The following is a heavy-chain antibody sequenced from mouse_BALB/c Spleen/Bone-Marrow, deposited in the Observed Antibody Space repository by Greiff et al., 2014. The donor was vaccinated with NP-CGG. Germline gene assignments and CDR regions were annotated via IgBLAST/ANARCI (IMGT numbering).Heavy chain of an antibody. Sequence: QVQLQQSGAELVRPGASVKLSCKASGYTFTSYWMHWIKQRPGQGLEWIGTIHPYDSETHYNQKFKDKATLTVDKSSSTAYMQLVSLTSEDSAVYYCAGGGGYGSRNYFDYWGQGTTLTVSS. CDR1: GYTFTSYW. J-gene: IGHJ2*01. CDR2: IHPYDSET. V-gene: IGHV1-74*01. D-gene: IGHD1-1*01. CDR3: AGGGGYGSRNYFDY.